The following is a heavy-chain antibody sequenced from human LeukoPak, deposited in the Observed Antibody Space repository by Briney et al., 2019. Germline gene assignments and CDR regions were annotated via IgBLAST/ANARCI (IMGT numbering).Heavy chain of an antibody. Sequence: GRSLRLSCAASGFTFDDYDMHWVRQAPGKGLEWVSGITWNSHSIAYADSVKGRFTISRDNAKNSLYLQMNSLRAEDTALYYCAKGGSRWQWLVRGSYFDYWGQGTLVTVSS. CDR2: ITWNSHSI. CDR3: AKGGSRWQWLVRGSYFDY. V-gene: IGHV3-9*01. D-gene: IGHD6-19*01. CDR1: GFTFDDYD. J-gene: IGHJ4*02.